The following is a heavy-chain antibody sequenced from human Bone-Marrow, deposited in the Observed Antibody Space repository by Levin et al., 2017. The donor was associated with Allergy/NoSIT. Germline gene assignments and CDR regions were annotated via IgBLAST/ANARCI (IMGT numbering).Heavy chain of an antibody. CDR2: IKEDGSEK. J-gene: IGHJ5*02. D-gene: IGHD5-24*01. CDR3: ARDQFRRATIGARWFDP. CDR1: GFTFSNSW. Sequence: GGSLRLSCAASGFTFSNSWMSWVRQAPGKGLEWVANIKEDGSEKYYVDSVKGRFIISRDNAKNSLYVQMNSLRAEDTAVYYCARDQFRRATIGARWFDPWGQGTLVTVSS. V-gene: IGHV3-7*01.